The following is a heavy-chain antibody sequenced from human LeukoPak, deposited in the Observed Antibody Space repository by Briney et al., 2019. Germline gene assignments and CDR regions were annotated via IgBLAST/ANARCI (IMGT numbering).Heavy chain of an antibody. J-gene: IGHJ4*02. V-gene: IGHV3-30*18. Sequence: GRSLRLSCAASGFTFSSYGMHWVRQAPGKGLEWVAVISYDGSNKYYADSVKGRFTISRDNSKNTLYLRMNSLRAEDTAVYYCAKDHSATYYDILTGYSTGYFDYWGQGTLVTVSS. D-gene: IGHD3-9*01. CDR2: ISYDGSNK. CDR3: AKDHSATYYDILTGYSTGYFDY. CDR1: GFTFSSYG.